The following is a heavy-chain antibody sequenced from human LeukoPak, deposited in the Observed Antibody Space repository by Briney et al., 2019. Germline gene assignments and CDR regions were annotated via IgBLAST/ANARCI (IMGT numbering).Heavy chain of an antibody. CDR3: AIRGCSYGPYYFDY. J-gene: IGHJ4*02. Sequence: GGSLRLSCAASGFTFSSYGMHWVRQAPGKGLEWVAVISYDGSNKYYADSVKGRFTISRDNSKNTLYLQMNSLRAEDTAVYYCAIRGCSYGPYYFDYWGQGTLVTVSS. CDR2: ISYDGSNK. CDR1: GFTFSSYG. D-gene: IGHD5-18*01. V-gene: IGHV3-30*03.